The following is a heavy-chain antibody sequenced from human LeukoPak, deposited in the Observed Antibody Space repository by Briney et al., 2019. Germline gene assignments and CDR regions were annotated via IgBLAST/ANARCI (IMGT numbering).Heavy chain of an antibody. V-gene: IGHV3-7*04. CDR2: IKHDGSGK. J-gene: IGHJ4*02. Sequence: PGGSLRLSCAASGFTFSSFWMSWVRQAPGKWLEWVASIKHDGSGKYYVDSVKGRFTISRDNAKNSLFLQMDSPRAEDTAVYYCARTMQLGDYWGQGTLVTVSS. CDR3: ARTMQLGDY. CDR1: GFTFSSFW. D-gene: IGHD6-13*01.